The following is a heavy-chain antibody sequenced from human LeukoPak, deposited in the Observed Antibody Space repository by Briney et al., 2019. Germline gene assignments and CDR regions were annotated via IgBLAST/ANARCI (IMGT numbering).Heavy chain of an antibody. CDR1: SGSISSYY. V-gene: IGHV4-4*07. CDR2: IYTSGST. J-gene: IGHJ6*03. CDR3: ARVEYYYGSGSPRHYYYYMDV. D-gene: IGHD3-10*01. Sequence: SETLSLTCTVSSGSISSYYWSWIRQPAGKGLEWIGRIYTSGSTNYNPSLKSRVTMSVDMSKNQFSLKLSSVTAADTAVYYCARVEYYYGSGSPRHYYYYMDVWGKGTTVTVSS.